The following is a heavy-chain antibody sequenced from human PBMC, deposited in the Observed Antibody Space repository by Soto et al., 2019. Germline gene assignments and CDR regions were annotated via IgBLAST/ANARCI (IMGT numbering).Heavy chain of an antibody. CDR3: ARLHCASPNCVPLDP. J-gene: IGHJ5*02. CDR2: IYFVGPS. D-gene: IGHD2-2*01. Sequence: QLQLQESGPGLVKPSETLSLTCTVSGGSITVVPSYWGWIRQPPGKGLEWFGSIYFVGPSSYNPSLESRVTMSVATSKKQLARRLRSVTAADTAVYYCARLHCASPNCVPLDPWGQGTLVIVSS. V-gene: IGHV4-39*01. CDR1: GGSITVVPSY.